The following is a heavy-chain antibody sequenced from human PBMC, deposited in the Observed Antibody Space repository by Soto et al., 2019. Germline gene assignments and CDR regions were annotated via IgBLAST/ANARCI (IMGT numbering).Heavy chain of an antibody. CDR3: VRETVATAVGQDPYYGLDV. CDR2: ISSSGSVV. Sequence: GGSLRLSCAASGFNFIDYYFSWIRQAPGKALKWVSFISSSGSVVYYSDSVKGRFTISRDNDKNMVFLQLDSLGAEDAAVYYCVRETVATAVGQDPYYGLDVWGQGTTVTVSS. CDR1: GFNFIDYY. J-gene: IGHJ6*02. V-gene: IGHV3-11*01. D-gene: IGHD6-19*01.